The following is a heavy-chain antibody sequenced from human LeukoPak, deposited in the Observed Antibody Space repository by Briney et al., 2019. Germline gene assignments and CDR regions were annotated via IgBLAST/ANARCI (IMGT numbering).Heavy chain of an antibody. D-gene: IGHD6-19*01. V-gene: IGHV3-74*01. CDR2: LSPDGGTT. Sequence: GGSLRLSCAASGFTFSSYWVHWVRQAPGKGLVWVSRLSPDGGTTDYSDSARGRFTISRDNARDTLYLQMNSLRADDTAVYYCATAGQWRFDSWGLGTLVTVSS. CDR1: GFTFSSYW. CDR3: ATAGQWRFDS. J-gene: IGHJ4*02.